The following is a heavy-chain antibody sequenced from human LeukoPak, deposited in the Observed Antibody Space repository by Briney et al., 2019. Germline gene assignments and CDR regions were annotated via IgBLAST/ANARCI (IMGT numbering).Heavy chain of an antibody. D-gene: IGHD4-17*01. CDR3: ARVTAVTSVDY. V-gene: IGHV4-4*08. Sequence: SETLSLTCTVSGDSMSNYYWSWIRQPPGKGLECIGYIYSSGSNAYNPSLKSRVSISIDTSKNQFSLKLSSVGAADTADYYCARVTAVTSVDYWGQRTLVTVSS. J-gene: IGHJ4*02. CDR2: IYSSGSN. CDR1: GDSMSNYY.